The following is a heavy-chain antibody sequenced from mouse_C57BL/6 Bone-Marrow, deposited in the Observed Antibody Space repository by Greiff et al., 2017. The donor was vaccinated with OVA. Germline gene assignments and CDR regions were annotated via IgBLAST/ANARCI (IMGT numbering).Heavy chain of an antibody. V-gene: IGHV1-7*01. J-gene: IGHJ3*01. D-gene: IGHD2-4*01. CDR2: INPSSGYT. CDR3: ERCDYDPWFAY. CDR1: GYTFTSYW. Sequence: QVQLQQSGAELAQPGASVKLSCKASGYTFTSYWMHWVKQRPGQGLEWIGYINPSSGYTKYNQKFKDKATLTADKSSSTAYMQLSSLAYEDSAVYYSERCDYDPWFAYWGQGTLVTVSA.